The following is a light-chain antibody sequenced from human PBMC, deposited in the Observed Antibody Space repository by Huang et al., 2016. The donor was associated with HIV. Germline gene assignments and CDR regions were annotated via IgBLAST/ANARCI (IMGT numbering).Light chain of an antibody. CDR2: DAS. Sequence: EIVLTQSPATLSFFPGQRISLSCRASQNINTHLAWYQQRPGQPPRLLIYDASSRVPGVAARFSGSGSGTDFTLIISRLESEDFATYYCQQRVNGLTFGGGTKV. CDR1: QNINTH. J-gene: IGKJ4*01. CDR3: QQRVNGLT. V-gene: IGKV3-11*01.